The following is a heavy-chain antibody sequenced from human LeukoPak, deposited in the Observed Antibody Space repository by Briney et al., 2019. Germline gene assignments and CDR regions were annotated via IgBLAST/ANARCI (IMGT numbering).Heavy chain of an antibody. CDR1: GGSFSGYY. Sequence: SETLSLTCAVYGGSFSGYYWSWIRQPPGKGLEWIGEINHSGSTNYNPSLKSRVTISVDTSKNQFSLKLSSVTAADTAVYYCATTYYDFWSGPHPHFDYWGQGTLVTVSS. J-gene: IGHJ4*02. V-gene: IGHV4-34*01. CDR3: ATTYYDFWSGPHPHFDY. D-gene: IGHD3-3*01. CDR2: INHSGST.